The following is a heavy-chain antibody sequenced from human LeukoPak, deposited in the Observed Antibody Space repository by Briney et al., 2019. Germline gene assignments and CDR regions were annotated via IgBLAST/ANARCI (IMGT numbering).Heavy chain of an antibody. V-gene: IGHV1-2*06. CDR2: INPNSGGT. CDR3: ARDLERYCSSTSCYMGFDP. Sequence: ASVKVSCKASGYTFTGYYMHWVRQAPGQGLEWMGRINPNSGGTNYAQKFQGRVTMTRDTSISTAYMDLSRLRPDDTAVYYCARDLERYCSSTSCYMGFDPWGQGTLVTVSS. D-gene: IGHD2-2*02. CDR1: GYTFTGYY. J-gene: IGHJ5*02.